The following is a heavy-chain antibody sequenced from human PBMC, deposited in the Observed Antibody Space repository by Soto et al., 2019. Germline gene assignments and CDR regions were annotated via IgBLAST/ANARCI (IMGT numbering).Heavy chain of an antibody. Sequence: ASVKVSCKASGYTFTSYGISWVRQAPGQGLEWMGWISAYNGNTNYAQKLQGRVTMTTDTSASTAYMELSSLRSEDTAVYYCARSIVVVTALDCWGQGTLVTVSS. V-gene: IGHV1-18*01. CDR2: ISAYNGNT. CDR1: GYTFTSYG. D-gene: IGHD2-21*02. J-gene: IGHJ4*02. CDR3: ARSIVVVTALDC.